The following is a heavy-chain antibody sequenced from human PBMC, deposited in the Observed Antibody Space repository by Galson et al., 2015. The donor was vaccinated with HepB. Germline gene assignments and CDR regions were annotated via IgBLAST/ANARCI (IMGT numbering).Heavy chain of an antibody. V-gene: IGHV4-39*07. J-gene: IGHJ5*02. D-gene: IGHD6-19*01. CDR2: IYYSGST. CDR3: ARDQLTEYSSGWSIDWFDP. Sequence: ETLSLTCTVSGGSISSSSYYWGWIRQPPGKGLEWIGSIYYSGSTYYNPSLKSRVTISVDTSKNQFSLKLSSVTAADTAVYYCARDQLTEYSSGWSIDWFDPWGQGTLVTVSS. CDR1: GGSISSSSYY.